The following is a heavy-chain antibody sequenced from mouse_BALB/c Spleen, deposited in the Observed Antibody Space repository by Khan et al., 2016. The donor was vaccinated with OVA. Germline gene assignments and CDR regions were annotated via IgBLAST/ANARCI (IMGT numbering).Heavy chain of an antibody. J-gene: IGHJ3*01. V-gene: IGHV2-9*02. CDR1: GFSLTSYG. D-gene: IGHD2-1*01. CDR3: ARGQYGNSAWFAN. Sequence: QVQLKQSGPGLVAPSQSLSITCTVAGFSLTSYGVHWVRQPPGKGLEWLGVIWAGGSTNYNSALMSRPIISKDNSKSQVLLKMNSLQTDDTAMYYCARGQYGNSAWFANWGQGTLVTVSA. CDR2: IWAGGST.